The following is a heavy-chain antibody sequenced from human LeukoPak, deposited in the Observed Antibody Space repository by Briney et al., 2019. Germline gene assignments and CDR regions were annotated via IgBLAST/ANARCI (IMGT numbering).Heavy chain of an antibody. Sequence: SETLSPTCTVSGGSISSYFWSWIRQPPGKGLEWIGYIYYSGSTNYNPSLKSRVTMSVDTSKNQFSLKLSSVTVADTAVYYCARIDRAVAGTIDYWGQGTLVTVSS. CDR2: IYYSGST. V-gene: IGHV4-59*08. D-gene: IGHD6-19*01. J-gene: IGHJ4*02. CDR1: GGSISSYF. CDR3: ARIDRAVAGTIDY.